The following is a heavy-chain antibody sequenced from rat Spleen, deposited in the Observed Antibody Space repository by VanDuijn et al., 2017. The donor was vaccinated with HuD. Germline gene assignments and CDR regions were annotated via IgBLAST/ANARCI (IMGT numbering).Heavy chain of an antibody. V-gene: IGHV5S13*01. Sequence: EVQLVESGGGLVQPGRSLKLSCAASGFIFSNYGMAWVRQTPTRGLEWVASISNGGGNTYYRDSVKGRFTISRDNAKSTLYLQMDSLRSEDTATYYCAKDIYGGYSGPLFDYWGQGVMVTVSS. D-gene: IGHD1-11*01. J-gene: IGHJ2*01. CDR3: AKDIYGGYSGPLFDY. CDR1: GFIFSNYG. CDR2: ISNGGGNT.